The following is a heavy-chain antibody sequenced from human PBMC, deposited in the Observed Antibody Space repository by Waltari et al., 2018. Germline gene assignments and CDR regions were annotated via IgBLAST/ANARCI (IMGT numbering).Heavy chain of an antibody. J-gene: IGHJ6*03. CDR3: AREPSPDSSGYFYYYMDV. Sequence: EVQLVESGGGLVQPGGSLRLSCAASGFTFSRYWMHWVRQAPGKGLVCVSRMNRYGSGTIYADSVKGRFTISRDNAKNTLYLQLNSLRVEDTAVYYCAREPSPDSSGYFYYYMDVWGKGTTVTVSS. CDR2: MNRYGSGT. D-gene: IGHD3-22*01. CDR1: GFTFSRYW. V-gene: IGHV3-74*01.